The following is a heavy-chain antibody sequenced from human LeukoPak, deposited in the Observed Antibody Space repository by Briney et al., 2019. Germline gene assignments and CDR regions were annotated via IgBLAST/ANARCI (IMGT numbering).Heavy chain of an antibody. CDR3: ATGRFLEWSKFDY. V-gene: IGHV1-24*01. Sequence: ASVKVSCKVSGYTLTELSMHWVRQAPGKGLEWMGGFDPEDGETIYAQKFQGRVTMPEDTSTDTAYMELSSLRSEDTAVYYCATGRFLEWSKFDYWGQGTLVTVSS. CDR1: GYTLTELS. J-gene: IGHJ4*02. CDR2: FDPEDGET. D-gene: IGHD3-3*01.